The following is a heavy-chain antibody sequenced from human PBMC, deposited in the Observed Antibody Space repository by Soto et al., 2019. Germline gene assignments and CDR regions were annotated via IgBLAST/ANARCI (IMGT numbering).Heavy chain of an antibody. D-gene: IGHD2-15*01. Sequence: SETLSLTCTVSGAPITINYWSWIRQAPGKGLEWIGYIYYSGSTTYNPSLKSRVTMSADTSKDQFSLKLNSVTAADTAVYYCARDAGGPYDHWVPGSLVTVSS. CDR2: IYYSGST. CDR1: GAPITINY. CDR3: ARDAGGPYDH. J-gene: IGHJ4*01. V-gene: IGHV4-59*01.